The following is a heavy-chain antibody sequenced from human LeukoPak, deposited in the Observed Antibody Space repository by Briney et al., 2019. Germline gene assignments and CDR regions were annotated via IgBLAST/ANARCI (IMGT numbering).Heavy chain of an antibody. D-gene: IGHD1-7*01. CDR1: GGSISSYY. CDR2: IHNSGNT. J-gene: IGHJ4*02. CDR3: ARGRGITGTYFDY. Sequence: SETLSLTCTVSGGSISSYYWSWIRQPPGKGLEWIGHIHNSGNTNYNPSLKSRVTLSVDTSKNQFSLKLSSVTAADTAVYYCARGRGITGTYFDYWGQGTLVTVSS. V-gene: IGHV4-59*01.